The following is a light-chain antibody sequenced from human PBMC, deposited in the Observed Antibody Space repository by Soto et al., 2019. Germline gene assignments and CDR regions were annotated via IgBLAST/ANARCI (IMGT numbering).Light chain of an antibody. CDR2: DVN. CDR3: ISYAGSNKPA. J-gene: IGLJ2*01. CDR1: SVDVGGYNY. Sequence: QSALTQPPSASGSPGQSVAISCSGTSVDVGGYNYVSWYQQHPGKAPKLMIYDVNKRPSGVPDRFSGSKSGNTASLTVSGLQAEDEADYYCISYAGSNKPAFGGGTKLTVL. V-gene: IGLV2-8*01.